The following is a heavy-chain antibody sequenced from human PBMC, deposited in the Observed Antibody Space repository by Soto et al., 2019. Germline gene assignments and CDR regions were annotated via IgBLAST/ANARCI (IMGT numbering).Heavy chain of an antibody. CDR3: AILPTGYPNWFGP. CDR2: ISGGGETT. Sequence: PGGSLRLSCAASGFTFSSYAMWWVRQAPGKGLECVSAISGGGETTYYADSVKGRFTISRDNSKNTLYLQMNSLRAEDTAVYYCAILPTGYPNWFGPWGQGTLVTVSS. J-gene: IGHJ5*02. D-gene: IGHD3-9*01. V-gene: IGHV3-23*01. CDR1: GFTFSSYA.